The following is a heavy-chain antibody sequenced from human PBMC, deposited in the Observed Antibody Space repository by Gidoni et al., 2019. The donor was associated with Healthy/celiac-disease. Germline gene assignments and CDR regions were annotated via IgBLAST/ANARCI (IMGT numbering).Heavy chain of an antibody. J-gene: IGHJ4*02. Sequence: QVQLVQSGAEVKKPGASVTVSCKASGYTFPGHYMHWVRQAPGQGLEWMGWINPNSGGTNYAQKFQGWVTMTRDTSISTAYMELSRLRSDDTAVYYCARAAVGGNSWDGYYFDYWGQGTLVTVSS. D-gene: IGHD2-21*02. CDR1: GYTFPGHY. CDR3: ARAAVGGNSWDGYYFDY. V-gene: IGHV1-2*04. CDR2: INPNSGGT.